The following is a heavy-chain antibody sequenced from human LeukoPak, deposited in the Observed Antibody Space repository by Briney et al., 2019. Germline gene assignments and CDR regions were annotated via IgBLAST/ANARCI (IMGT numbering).Heavy chain of an antibody. CDR3: ARGPGITIFGVVTKKYGMDV. Sequence: PSETLSLTCAVYGGSFSGYYWSWIRQPPGKGLEWIGEINHSGSTNYNPSLKSRVTISVDTSKNQFSLKLSSVTAADTAVYYCARGPGITIFGVVTKKYGMDVWGQGTTVTVS. CDR2: INHSGST. J-gene: IGHJ6*02. V-gene: IGHV4-34*01. D-gene: IGHD3-3*01. CDR1: GGSFSGYY.